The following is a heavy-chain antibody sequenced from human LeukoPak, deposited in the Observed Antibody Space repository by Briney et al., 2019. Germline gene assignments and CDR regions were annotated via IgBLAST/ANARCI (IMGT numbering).Heavy chain of an antibody. V-gene: IGHV1-18*01. CDR2: ISAYNANT. J-gene: IGHJ4*02. CDR1: GYTFTSYD. Sequence: GASVKVSCKASGYTFTSYDINWVRQAPGQGLEWMGWISAYNANTNYAQKFQGRVTMTTDTSTSTAYMELRSLISDDTAVYYCARPDYGDNEEGGYWGQGTLVTVSS. CDR3: ARPDYGDNEEGGY. D-gene: IGHD4-23*01.